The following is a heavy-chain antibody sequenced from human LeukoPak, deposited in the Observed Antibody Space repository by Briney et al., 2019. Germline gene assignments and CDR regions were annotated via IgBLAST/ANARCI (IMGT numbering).Heavy chain of an antibody. CDR3: ARHRYDYVWGSYRYTSYFDY. CDR2: IYYSGST. V-gene: IGHV4-39*01. D-gene: IGHD3-16*02. CDR1: GGSISSSSYY. Sequence: SETLSLTCTVSGGSISSSSYYWGWIRQPPGQGLEWLGSIYYSGSTYYNPSLKSRVTISVDTSKNQFSLKLSSVTAADTAVYYCARHRYDYVWGSYRYTSYFDYWGQGTLVTVSS. J-gene: IGHJ4*02.